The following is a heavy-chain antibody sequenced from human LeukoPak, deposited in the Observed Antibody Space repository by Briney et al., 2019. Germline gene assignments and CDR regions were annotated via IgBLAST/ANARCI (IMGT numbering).Heavy chain of an antibody. D-gene: IGHD3-3*02. CDR3: VKGGIWDAFDI. CDR2: ISYDGSNN. Sequence: PGGSLRLSCVVSGFTFSNYDINWFRQAPGKGLEWVSHISYDGSNNFYADSVKGRFIISRDNSKNTVYVQMNSLRVEDTAVYYCVKGGIWDAFDIWGQGTMVTVSS. CDR1: GFTFSNYD. V-gene: IGHV3-30*18. J-gene: IGHJ3*02.